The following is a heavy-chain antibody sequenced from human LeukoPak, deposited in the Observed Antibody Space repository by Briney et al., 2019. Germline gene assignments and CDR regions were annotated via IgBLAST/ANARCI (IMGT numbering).Heavy chain of an antibody. CDR3: ARQRAYDADSDNGFDI. V-gene: IGHV1-69*06. CDR2: IIPMVGTA. J-gene: IGHJ3*02. D-gene: IGHD5-12*01. Sequence: GASVKVSCKASGGTFTSYAFTWVRQAPGQGLEWMGGIIPMVGTANYAQKFQGRVTITADTSTSTAFMELSSLRSEDTAVYYCARQRAYDADSDNGFDIWGQGTMVTVSS. CDR1: GGTFTSYA.